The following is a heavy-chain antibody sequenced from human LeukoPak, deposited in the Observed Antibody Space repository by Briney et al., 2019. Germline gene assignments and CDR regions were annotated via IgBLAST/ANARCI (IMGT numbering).Heavy chain of an antibody. CDR3: ARDTVGATGDYYYYYMDV. Sequence: SETLSLTCTVSGGSISSGGYYWSWLRQHPGKGLEWIGYIYYSGSTYYNPSLKSRVTISVDTSKNQFSLKLSSVTAADTAVYYCARDTVGATGDYYYYYMDVWGKGTTVTVSS. D-gene: IGHD1-26*01. J-gene: IGHJ6*03. CDR1: GGSISSGGYY. CDR2: IYYSGST. V-gene: IGHV4-31*03.